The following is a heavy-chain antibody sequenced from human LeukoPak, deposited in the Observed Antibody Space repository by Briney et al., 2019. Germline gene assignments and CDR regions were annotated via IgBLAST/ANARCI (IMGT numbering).Heavy chain of an antibody. CDR3: ARAPWFGELSIPTFDY. J-gene: IGHJ4*02. Sequence: GGSLRLSCAASGFTFSSYWMAWVRQAPGKGLEWVSYISNSGSTIYYADSVKGRFTISRDNAKNSLYLQMNSLRAEDTAVYYCARAPWFGELSIPTFDYWGQGVLVTVSS. CDR2: ISNSGSTI. CDR1: GFTFSSYW. V-gene: IGHV3-48*04. D-gene: IGHD3-10*01.